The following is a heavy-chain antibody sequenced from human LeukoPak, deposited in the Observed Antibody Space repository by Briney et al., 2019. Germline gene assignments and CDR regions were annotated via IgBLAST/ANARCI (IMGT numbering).Heavy chain of an antibody. V-gene: IGHV4-61*02. CDR1: GGPISSGSYY. CDR2: IYTSGTT. CDR3: ARELTGDDAFDI. D-gene: IGHD1-20*01. J-gene: IGHJ3*02. Sequence: PSETLSLTCTVSGGPISSGSYYGSWIRQPAGKGLEWIGRIYTSGTTNYNPSLKSRVTISVDTSKNQFSLKLSSVTAADTAVYYCARELTGDDAFDIWGQGTMVTVSS.